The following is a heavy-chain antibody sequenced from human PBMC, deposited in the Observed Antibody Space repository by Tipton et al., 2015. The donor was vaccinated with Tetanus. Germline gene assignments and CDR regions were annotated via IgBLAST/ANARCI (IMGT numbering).Heavy chain of an antibody. CDR2: IYPGDSDT. J-gene: IGHJ6*03. Sequence: QLVQSGAEVKKPGESLKISCRGSGYSFTSYWIGWVRQMPGKGLEWMGTIYPGDSDTRYSPSFQGQVTISADKSISTAYLQWSSLKASDTAMYYCARHAGATVYYYYMDVWGKGTTVTVSS. CDR1: GYSFTSYW. V-gene: IGHV5-51*01. CDR3: ARHAGATVYYYYMDV. D-gene: IGHD1-26*01.